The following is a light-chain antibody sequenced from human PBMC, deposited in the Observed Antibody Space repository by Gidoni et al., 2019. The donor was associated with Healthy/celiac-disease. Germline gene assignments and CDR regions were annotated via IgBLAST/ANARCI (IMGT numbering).Light chain of an antibody. CDR3: QSADSSGTLGV. CDR2: KDD. Sequence: SSELTQPPAVSVSPGQTARITCSGAALPKQYAYWYQQKPGQAPVLVIYKDDERPSGIPERFSGSSSGTTVTLTISGVQAEDEADYYCQSADSSGTLGVFGGGTKLTVL. V-gene: IGLV3-25*03. J-gene: IGLJ2*01. CDR1: ALPKQY.